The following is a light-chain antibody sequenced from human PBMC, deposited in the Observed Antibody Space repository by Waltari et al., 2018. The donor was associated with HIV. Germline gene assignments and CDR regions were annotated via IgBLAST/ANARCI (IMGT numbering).Light chain of an antibody. V-gene: IGLV2-11*01. CDR1: SSDVGSHNY. J-gene: IGLJ3*02. CDR2: DVS. Sequence: QSSLTQPRSVSGSPGQSVTISCSGTSSDVGSHNYVSCYQQHPGKAPKVMIYDVSKRPSGVPARFSGSKSGKTASLTISGLQAEDEADYYCCSYAGMYTWVFGGGTKLTVL. CDR3: CSYAGMYTWV.